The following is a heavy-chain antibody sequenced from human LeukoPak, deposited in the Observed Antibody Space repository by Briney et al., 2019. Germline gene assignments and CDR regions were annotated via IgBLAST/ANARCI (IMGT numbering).Heavy chain of an antibody. V-gene: IGHV3-64*01. CDR3: ARDSGWQFDY. D-gene: IGHD6-19*01. Sequence: GGSLRLSCAASGFTLSGYAMHWVRQAPGKGLEYVSAISSNGGSTYYANSVKGRFTISRDNSKNTLYLQMGSLRAEDMAVYYCARDSGWQFDYWGQGTLVTASS. CDR1: GFTLSGYA. CDR2: ISSNGGST. J-gene: IGHJ4*02.